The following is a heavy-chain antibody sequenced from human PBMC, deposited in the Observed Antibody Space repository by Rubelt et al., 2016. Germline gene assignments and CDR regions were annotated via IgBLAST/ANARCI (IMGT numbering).Heavy chain of an antibody. D-gene: IGHD3-16*01. V-gene: IGHV3-53*01. Sequence: NEGSTYYADSVKGRFTISRDNSKNTLYLQMNSLRAEDTAVYYCARGGAIMIGAPRGAFDIWGQGTMVTVSS. J-gene: IGHJ3*02. CDR2: NEGST. CDR3: ARGGAIMIGAPRGAFDI.